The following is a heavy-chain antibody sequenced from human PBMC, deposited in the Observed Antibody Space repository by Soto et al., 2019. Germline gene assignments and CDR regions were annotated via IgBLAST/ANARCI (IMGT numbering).Heavy chain of an antibody. V-gene: IGHV1-18*04. CDR3: ARDRPRAGREAYGMDV. J-gene: IGHJ6*02. CDR1: GYTFTSYG. CDR2: ISAYNGNT. Sequence: QVQLVQSGAEVKKPGASVKVSCKASGYTFTSYGISRVRQAPGQGLEWMGWISAYNGNTNYAQKLQGRVTMTTDTSTSTAYMELRSLRSDDTAVYYCARDRPRAGREAYGMDVWGQGTTVTVSS.